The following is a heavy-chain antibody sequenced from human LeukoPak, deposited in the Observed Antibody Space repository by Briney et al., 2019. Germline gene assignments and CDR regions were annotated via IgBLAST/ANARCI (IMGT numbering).Heavy chain of an antibody. CDR3: ASLLQGWWYFEF. Sequence: GGSLRLSCAASGYSVSSNDMSWVRQVPGGELEWLSIIYSGGSKFYAASVKGRFTISRDISENTLHLEMNSLRAEDTAVYYCASLLQGWWYFEFWGRGTLVTVPS. V-gene: IGHV3-53*01. D-gene: IGHD5-24*01. CDR2: IYSGGSK. CDR1: GYSVSSND. J-gene: IGHJ2*01.